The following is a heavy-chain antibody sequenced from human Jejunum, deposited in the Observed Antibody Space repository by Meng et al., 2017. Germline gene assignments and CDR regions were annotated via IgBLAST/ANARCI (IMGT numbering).Heavy chain of an antibody. J-gene: IGHJ4*02. D-gene: IGHD3-3*02. V-gene: IGHV4-39*07. CDR2: HYCSGDT. Sequence: QRQCLESAPGLVHSPESLLLLWSVSAAPTTCSQCVYWGWHRQATGKGRECIVSHYCSGDTYYNPSLKRRLTITVDASKNQFSLVLTSVTAADTAVYYCAHSSSISSFGFDYWGQGTLVTVSS. CDR1: AAPTTCSQCVY. CDR3: AHSSSISSFGFDY.